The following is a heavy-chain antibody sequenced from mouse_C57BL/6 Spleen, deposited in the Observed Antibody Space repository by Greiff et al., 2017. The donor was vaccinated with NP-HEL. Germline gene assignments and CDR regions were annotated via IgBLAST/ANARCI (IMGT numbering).Heavy chain of an antibody. Sequence: EVKLQQSGAELVKPGASVKLSCTASGFNIKDYYMHWVKQRTEQGLEWIGRIDPEDGETKYAPKFQGKATITADTSSNTAYLQLSSQTSKDTAVYYCARSSYDYDYFDYWGQGTTLTVSS. J-gene: IGHJ2*01. V-gene: IGHV14-2*01. CDR2: IDPEDGET. D-gene: IGHD2-4*01. CDR3: ARSSYDYDYFDY. CDR1: GFNIKDYY.